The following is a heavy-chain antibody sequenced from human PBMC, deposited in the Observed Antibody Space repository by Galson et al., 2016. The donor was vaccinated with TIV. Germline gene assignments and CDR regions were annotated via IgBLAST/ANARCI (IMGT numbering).Heavy chain of an antibody. J-gene: IGHJ4*02. CDR2: VLPISGST. V-gene: IGHV1-69*05. Sequence: SVKVSCKASGGTLNNYAINWVRQAPGHGLEWMGGVLPISGSTNFAQNFQGRVTITTDKFTGTVYMEVSSLSSGDTAVYFCARDFPCGGACYFFDDWGQGNLVTVSS. CDR1: GGTLNNYA. CDR3: ARDFPCGGACYFFDD. D-gene: IGHD2-21*02.